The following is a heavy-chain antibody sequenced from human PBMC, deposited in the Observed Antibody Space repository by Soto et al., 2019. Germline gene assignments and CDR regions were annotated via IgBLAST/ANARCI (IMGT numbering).Heavy chain of an antibody. Sequence: HPGGSLRLSCAASGFTFISYWMHWGRQAPGKGLVWVSRINTDGSTTSYADSVKGRFTISRDNAKNTLYLQMNSLRAEDTAVYYCASSSSSRYMRYYYGMDVWGQGTTVTVSS. CDR1: GFTFISYW. CDR3: ASSSSSRYMRYYYGMDV. V-gene: IGHV3-74*01. D-gene: IGHD6-6*01. J-gene: IGHJ6*02. CDR2: INTDGSTT.